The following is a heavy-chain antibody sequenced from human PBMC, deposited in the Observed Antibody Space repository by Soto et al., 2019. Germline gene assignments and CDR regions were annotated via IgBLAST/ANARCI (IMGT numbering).Heavy chain of an antibody. V-gene: IGHV3-15*07. CDR1: GFIFSTAC. J-gene: IGHJ5*02. CDR3: AADLGPAYDSNNWFDP. CDR2: VKNKGGAT. Sequence: EVQLVESGGDLVKPGGSLRVSGAAPGFIFSTACFHWAPQPPGKGLELVGRVKNKGGATNYAASVKGRFTISRDDSKDTVYLQMSSLRTEDTAIYYCAADLGPAYDSNNWFDPWGQGTLVTVSS. D-gene: IGHD2-21*01.